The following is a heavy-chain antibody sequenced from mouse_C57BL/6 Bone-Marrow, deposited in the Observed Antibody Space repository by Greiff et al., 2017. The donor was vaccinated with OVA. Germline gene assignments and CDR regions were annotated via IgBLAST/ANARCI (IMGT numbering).Heavy chain of an antibody. J-gene: IGHJ2*01. Sequence: VQLQQPGAELVKPGASVKLSCKASGYTFTSYWMQWVKQRPGQGLEWIGEIDPYDSYTNYNQKFKGKATLTVDTSSSTAYKQLSSLTSEDSAVYYCARTPYYGINYFDYWGQGTTRTVSS. D-gene: IGHD1-1*01. CDR1: GYTFTSYW. CDR2: IDPYDSYT. CDR3: ARTPYYGINYFDY. V-gene: IGHV1-50*01.